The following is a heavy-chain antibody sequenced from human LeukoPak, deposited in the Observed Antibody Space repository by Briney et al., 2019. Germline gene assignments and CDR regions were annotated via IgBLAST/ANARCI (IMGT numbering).Heavy chain of an antibody. V-gene: IGHV4-39*01. Sequence: PSETLSLTCTVSGDSISSGSYSWGWIRQPPGKGLEWIGSIHYSGSTYYNPSLNSRVTISVDTPKNQFSLKLSSVTAADTAVYYCARPLASGWYSWFDPWGQGALLTVSS. J-gene: IGHJ5*02. CDR3: ARPLASGWYSWFDP. CDR2: IHYSGST. CDR1: GDSISSGSYS. D-gene: IGHD6-19*01.